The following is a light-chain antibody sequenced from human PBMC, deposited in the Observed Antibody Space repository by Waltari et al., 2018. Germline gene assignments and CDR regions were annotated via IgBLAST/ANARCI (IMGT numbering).Light chain of an antibody. CDR1: QTILYSSKNKNY. V-gene: IGKV4-1*01. J-gene: IGKJ3*01. CDR3: QQYYRAPFT. Sequence: DIVMTQSPASLAVSLGERATINCKSSQTILYSSKNKNYLAWYQQKPGQPPKLLIYWASTRESGVPDRFSGSGSGTDFTLTVSSLQAEDVAVYYCQQYYRAPFTFGPGTKVDI. CDR2: WAS.